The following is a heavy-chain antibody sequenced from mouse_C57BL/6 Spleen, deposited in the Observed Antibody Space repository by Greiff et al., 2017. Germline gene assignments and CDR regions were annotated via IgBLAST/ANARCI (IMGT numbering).Heavy chain of an antibody. V-gene: IGHV5-17*01. CDR2: ISSGSSTI. D-gene: IGHD1-1*01. CDR3: ARSYGGSYGYFDV. J-gene: IGHJ1*03. CDR1: GFTFTDYG. Sequence: DVKLVESGGGLVKPGGSLKLSCAASGFTFTDYGMHWVRQAPEKGLAWVAYISSGSSTIYYADTVKGRFTLSRDNAKSTRCLQMTSLRSEDTAIYYCARSYGGSYGYFDVWGTGTTVTVSS.